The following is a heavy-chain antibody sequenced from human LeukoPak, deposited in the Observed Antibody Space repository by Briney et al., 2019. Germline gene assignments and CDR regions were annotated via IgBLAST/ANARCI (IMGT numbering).Heavy chain of an antibody. V-gene: IGHV1-18*03. CDR2: ISAYNGNT. Sequence: ASVKVSCKASGYTFTSYGISWVRQAPGQGLEWMGWISAYNGNTNYAQKLQGRVTMTTDTSTSTAYMELRSLRSEDMAVYYCARGRRTTVTSHYYYGMDVWGQGTTVTVSS. CDR3: ARGRRTTVTSHYYYGMDV. CDR1: GYTFTSYG. D-gene: IGHD4-17*01. J-gene: IGHJ6*02.